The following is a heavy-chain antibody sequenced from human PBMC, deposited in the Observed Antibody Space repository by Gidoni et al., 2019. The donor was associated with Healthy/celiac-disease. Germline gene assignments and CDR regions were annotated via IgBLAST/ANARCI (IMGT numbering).Heavy chain of an antibody. V-gene: IGHV1-69*06. CDR2: ISPIFGTA. CDR1: GGTFSSYA. D-gene: IGHD3-22*01. CDR3: ARVGDHYYDSSGLDDY. Sequence: QVQLVQSGAEVKKPGSSVKVSCKASGGTFSSYAISWVRQAPGQGLEWMGGISPIFGTANYAQKFQGRVTITADKSTSTAYMELSSLRSEDTAVYYCARVGDHYYDSSGLDDYWGQGTLVTVSS. J-gene: IGHJ4*02.